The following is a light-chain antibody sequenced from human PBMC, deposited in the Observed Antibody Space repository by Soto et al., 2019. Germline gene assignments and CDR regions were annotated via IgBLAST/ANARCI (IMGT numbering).Light chain of an antibody. CDR2: NNN. V-gene: IGLV1-44*01. J-gene: IGLJ2*01. CDR1: GSNIGSNT. CDR3: AAWDDSLKGVI. Sequence: QSVLTQPPSASGTPGQRVTISCSGSGSNIGSNTVDWYQQLPGTAPKLLIYNNNQWPSGVPDRFSGSKSGTSASLAISGLQSEDEADYYCAAWDDSLKGVIFGGGTKLTVL.